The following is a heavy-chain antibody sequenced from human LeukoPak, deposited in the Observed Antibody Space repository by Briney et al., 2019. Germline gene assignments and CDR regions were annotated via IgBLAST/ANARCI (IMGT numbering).Heavy chain of an antibody. V-gene: IGHV5-51*01. CDR2: IYPGDSDT. CDR3: ARGRAYEVRGVIIPPRSNYYYYYGMDV. CDR1: GYSFTSYW. J-gene: IGHJ6*02. Sequence: GEALKISCKGSGYSFTSYWIDWVRQMPGKGLEWRGIIYPGDSDTRYSPSFQGQVTISADKSISTAYLQWSSPKASDTAMYYCARGRAYEVRGVIIPPRSNYYYYYGMDVWGQGTTVTVSS. D-gene: IGHD3-10*01.